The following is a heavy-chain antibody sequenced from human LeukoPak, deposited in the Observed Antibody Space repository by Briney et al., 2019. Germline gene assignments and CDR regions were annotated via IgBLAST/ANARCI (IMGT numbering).Heavy chain of an antibody. J-gene: IGHJ4*02. D-gene: IGHD3-22*01. V-gene: IGHV4-4*07. CDR2: IYTSGST. Sequence: SETLSLTCTVSGGSISSYYWSWIRQPAGKGLEWIGRIYTSGSTNYNPSLKSRVTMSVDTSKNQFSLKLSSVTAADTALYYCASTRYYYDSSGFYSYYFDYWGQGTLVTVSS. CDR1: GGSISSYY. CDR3: ASTRYYYDSSGFYSYYFDY.